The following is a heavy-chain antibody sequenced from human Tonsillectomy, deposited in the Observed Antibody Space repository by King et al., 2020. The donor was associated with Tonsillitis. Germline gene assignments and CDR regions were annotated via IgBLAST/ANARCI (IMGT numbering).Heavy chain of an antibody. Sequence: VQLVESGAEVKKPGASVKVSCKASGSTFTGYYIHWVRQAPGQGLEWMGWINPNSGGTNYAQKFQGWVTMTRDTSISTAHMELSRLRSDDTAVYYCARGRRGMVYAIQEYFYYMDVWGKGTTVTVSS. V-gene: IGHV1-2*04. CDR2: INPNSGGT. J-gene: IGHJ6*03. CDR3: ARGRRGMVYAIQEYFYYMDV. CDR1: GSTFTGYY. D-gene: IGHD2-8*01.